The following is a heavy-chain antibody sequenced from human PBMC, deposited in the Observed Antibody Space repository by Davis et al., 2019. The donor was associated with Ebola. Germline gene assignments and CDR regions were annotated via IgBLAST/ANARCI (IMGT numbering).Heavy chain of an antibody. CDR2: ISHHNGDT. V-gene: IGHV4-34*01. Sequence: SETLSLTCAVYGGSFTDYFWSWIRQSPQKGLEWIGEISHHNGDTNYNPSLRSRVAISVDSSKNQFSLKINSVTAADTAVYYCARHPIAQRGAGYWLDPWGQGVLVTVSS. D-gene: IGHD6-13*01. CDR1: GGSFTDYF. CDR3: ARHPIAQRGAGYWLDP. J-gene: IGHJ5*02.